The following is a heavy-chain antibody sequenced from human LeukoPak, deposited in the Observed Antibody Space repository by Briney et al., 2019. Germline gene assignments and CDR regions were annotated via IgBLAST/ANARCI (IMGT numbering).Heavy chain of an antibody. D-gene: IGHD6-13*01. CDR3: ARETGYSTSWYAYYFDY. CDR1: EFSVSHNY. Sequence: GGSLRLSCAASEFSVSHNYMSWVRQAPGKGLEWVSVIHSDGTTHFADSVKGRFTISRDNSKNTLYLQMNSLRVEDTAMYYCARETGYSTSWYAYYFDYWGQGTLVTVAS. V-gene: IGHV3-53*01. J-gene: IGHJ4*02. CDR2: IHSDGTT.